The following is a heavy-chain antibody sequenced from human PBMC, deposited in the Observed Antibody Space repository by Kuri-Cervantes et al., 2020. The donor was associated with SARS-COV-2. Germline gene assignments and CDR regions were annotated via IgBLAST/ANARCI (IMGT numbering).Heavy chain of an antibody. Sequence: GESLKISCAASGFIFSNSAMHWVRQAPGKGLEWVAVISYEGNNKYHADSVKGRFTVSRDNSKNTLYLQMNSLRAEDTAVYYCARDRPATGMDVWGQGTTVTVSS. CDR3: ARDRPATGMDV. D-gene: IGHD6-25*01. CDR2: ISYEGNNK. J-gene: IGHJ6*02. V-gene: IGHV3-30*01. CDR1: GFIFSNSA.